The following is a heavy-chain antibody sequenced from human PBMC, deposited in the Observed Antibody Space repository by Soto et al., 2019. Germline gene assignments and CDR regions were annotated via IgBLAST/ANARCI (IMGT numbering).Heavy chain of an antibody. CDR3: ASVTFGGIVLAH. V-gene: IGHV4-59*01. CDR1: AASFSKYY. CDR2: IYFNGNT. Sequence: SETLSLTCTASAASFSKYYWTWIRQSPGKGLEWIGYIYFNGNTNYNPSLKRRVTMSIDTSKKQFSLNLSSVTAADTAVYYCASVTFGGIVLAHWGQGALVTVSS. D-gene: IGHD3-16*01. J-gene: IGHJ4*02.